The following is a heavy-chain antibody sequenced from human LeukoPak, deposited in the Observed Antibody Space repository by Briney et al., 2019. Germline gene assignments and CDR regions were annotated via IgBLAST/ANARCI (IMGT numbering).Heavy chain of an antibody. D-gene: IGHD3-10*01. CDR1: GGSFSGYY. CDR2: INHSGST. CDR3: ARVGGGWFDP. J-gene: IGHJ5*02. V-gene: IGHV4-34*01. Sequence: PSETLSLTCAVYGGSFSGYYWSWIRQPPGKGLEWIGEINHSGSTNYNPSLKSRVTMSVDTSKNQFSLNLSSVTAADTAVYYCARVGGGWFDPWGQGTLVTVSS.